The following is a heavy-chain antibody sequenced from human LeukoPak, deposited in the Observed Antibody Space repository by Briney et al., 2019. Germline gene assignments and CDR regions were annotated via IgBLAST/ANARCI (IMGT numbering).Heavy chain of an antibody. Sequence: GASVKVSCKASGYTFTTYGISWVRQAPGQGLEWMGWINPNSGGTNYAQKFQGRVTMTRDTSISTAYMELSRLRSDDTAVYYCARVLVERLYDAFDIWGQGTMVTVSS. CDR2: INPNSGGT. J-gene: IGHJ3*02. D-gene: IGHD1-1*01. V-gene: IGHV1-2*02. CDR3: ARVLVERLYDAFDI. CDR1: GYTFTTYG.